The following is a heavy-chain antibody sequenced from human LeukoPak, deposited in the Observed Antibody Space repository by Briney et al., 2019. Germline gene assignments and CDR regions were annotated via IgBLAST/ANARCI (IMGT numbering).Heavy chain of an antibody. J-gene: IGHJ5*02. CDR3: ARQPGAGWFDP. Sequence: GESLKISCQASGYSFTSSWIGWARQMPGKGLEWMAIINPGDTDTRYSPSFQGQVTISADKSISTVYLQWGSLKASDTAMYYCARQPGAGWFDPWGQGTLVTVSS. CDR1: GYSFTSSW. V-gene: IGHV5-51*01. D-gene: IGHD3-10*01. CDR2: INPGDTDT.